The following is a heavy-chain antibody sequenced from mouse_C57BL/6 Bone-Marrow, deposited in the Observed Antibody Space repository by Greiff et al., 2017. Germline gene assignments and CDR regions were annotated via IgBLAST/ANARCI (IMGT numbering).Heavy chain of an antibody. V-gene: IGHV14-4*01. D-gene: IGHD1-1*01. Sequence: VQLKESGAELVRPGASVKLSCTASGFNIKDDYMHWVKQRPEQGLEWIGWIDPENGDTEYASKFQGKVTITADPSSNTAYLQLSSLTSEDTAVYYCTLYYGSSYENYFDYWGQGTTLTVSS. J-gene: IGHJ2*01. CDR2: IDPENGDT. CDR1: GFNIKDDY. CDR3: TLYYGSSYENYFDY.